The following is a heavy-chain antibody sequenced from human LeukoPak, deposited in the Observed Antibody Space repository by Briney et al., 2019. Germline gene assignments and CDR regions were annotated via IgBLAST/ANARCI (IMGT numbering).Heavy chain of an antibody. J-gene: IGHJ6*02. CDR3: ARDLKVVRRYYYYYGMDV. CDR1: GFTFSSYA. Sequence: GGSLRLSCAASGFTFSSYAMHWVRQAPGKGLEGVAVISYDGSNKYYADSVKGRFTISRDNSKNTLYLQMNSLRAEDTAVYYCARDLKVVRRYYYYYGMDVWGQGTTVTVSS. V-gene: IGHV3-30*04. CDR2: ISYDGSNK. D-gene: IGHD4-23*01.